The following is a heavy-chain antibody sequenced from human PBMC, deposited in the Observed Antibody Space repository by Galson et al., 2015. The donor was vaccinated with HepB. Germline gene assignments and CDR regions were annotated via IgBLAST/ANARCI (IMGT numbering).Heavy chain of an antibody. CDR1: GFTFSSYG. Sequence: SLRLSCAASGFTFSSYGMHWVRQAPGKGLEWVAVIWYDGSKKYYADSVKGRFTISRDNSKNTLYLQMNSLRAEDTAVYYCATSVAAAGTPDWYFDFWGRGTLVTVSS. CDR3: ATSVAAAGTPDWYFDF. CDR2: IWYDGSKK. J-gene: IGHJ2*01. D-gene: IGHD6-13*01. V-gene: IGHV3-33*01.